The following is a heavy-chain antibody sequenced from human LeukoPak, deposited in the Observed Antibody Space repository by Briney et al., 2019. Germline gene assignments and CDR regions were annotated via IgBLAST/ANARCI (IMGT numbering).Heavy chain of an antibody. CDR2: MNPNSGNT. CDR3: ARVPDCSSTSCYTR. J-gene: IGHJ4*02. D-gene: IGHD2-2*02. CDR1: GYTFTSYD. V-gene: IGHV1-8*01. Sequence: ASVRVSCKASGYTFTSYDINWVRQASGQGLEWMGWMNPNSGNTGYAQKFQGRVTMTRNTSISTAYMELSSLRSEDTAVYYCARVPDCSSTSCYTRWGQGTLVTVSS.